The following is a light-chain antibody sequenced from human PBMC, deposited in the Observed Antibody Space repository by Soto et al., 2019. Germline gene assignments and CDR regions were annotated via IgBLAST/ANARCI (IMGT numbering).Light chain of an antibody. CDR3: QQRSKWPLT. J-gene: IGKJ4*01. CDR2: DAS. V-gene: IGKV3-11*01. Sequence: EIVLTQSPATLSLSPGERATLSCRASESISSYLAWYQQRPGQAPSLLIYDASNRATGIPARFSGSGSGTDFTLTIDNLXPEDFAVYYCQQRSKWPLTFGXGTKV. CDR1: ESISSY.